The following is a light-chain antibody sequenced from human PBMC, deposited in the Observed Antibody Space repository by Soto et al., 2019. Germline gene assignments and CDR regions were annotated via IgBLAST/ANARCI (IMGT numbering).Light chain of an antibody. Sequence: QSVLTQPPSASGTPGQRVTISCSGSSSNIGSNYVSWYQQLPGTAPKVLIYKTDQRPSGVPDRVSGSKSGTSASLAISGLRYEDEADYYCAAWDDSLSGWVFGGGTKLTVL. J-gene: IGLJ3*02. CDR3: AAWDDSLSGWV. V-gene: IGLV1-47*01. CDR1: SSNIGSNY. CDR2: KTD.